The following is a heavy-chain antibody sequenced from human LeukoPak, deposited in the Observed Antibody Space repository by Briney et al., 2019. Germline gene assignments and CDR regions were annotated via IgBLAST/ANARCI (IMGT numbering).Heavy chain of an antibody. CDR3: ARGGYLTYLIDY. CDR1: GFPFSSYW. J-gene: IGHJ4*02. V-gene: IGHV3-74*01. CDR2: IKSDGSST. D-gene: IGHD3-22*01. Sequence: PGESLRLSCAASGFPFSSYWMHWVRQAPGKGLVWVSRIKSDGSSTSYADSVKGRFTISRDNAKNTVYLQMNSLRVEDTAVYYCARGGYLTYLIDYWGQGTLVTVSS.